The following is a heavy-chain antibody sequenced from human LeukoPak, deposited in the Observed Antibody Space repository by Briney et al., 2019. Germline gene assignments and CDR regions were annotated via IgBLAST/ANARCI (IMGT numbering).Heavy chain of an antibody. Sequence: ETLSLTCAVYGGSFSGNYWSWIRQPPGKGLEWIGRIKSKTDGGTTDYAAPVTGRFTISRDDSKNTLYLQMNSLKTEDTAVYYCTTGLYDSSGYYSDYWGQGTLVTVSS. D-gene: IGHD3-22*01. CDR2: IKSKTDGGTT. J-gene: IGHJ4*02. CDR3: TTGLYDSSGYYSDY. V-gene: IGHV3-15*01. CDR1: GGSFSGNY.